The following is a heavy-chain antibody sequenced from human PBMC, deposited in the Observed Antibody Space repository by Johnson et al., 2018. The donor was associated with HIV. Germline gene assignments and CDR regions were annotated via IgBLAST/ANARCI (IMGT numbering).Heavy chain of an antibody. Sequence: VQLVESGGVVVQPGGTLRLSCAASGFTFSSYAIHWVRQAPGKGLEWVAALSYDGSNKYYADSVKGRFTVSSDNAKNTLYLQMNSLRAEDTAVYYCARLPSWRGAFDIWGQGTMVTVSS. V-gene: IGHV3-30*14. CDR1: GFTFSSYA. D-gene: IGHD3-10*01. J-gene: IGHJ3*02. CDR3: ARLPSWRGAFDI. CDR2: LSYDGSNK.